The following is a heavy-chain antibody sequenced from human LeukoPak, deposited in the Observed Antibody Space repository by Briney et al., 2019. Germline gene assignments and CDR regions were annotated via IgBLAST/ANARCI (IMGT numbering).Heavy chain of an antibody. Sequence: ASVKVSCKASGYTFTGYYMHWVRQAPRQGLEWMGRINPNSGGTNYAQKFQGRVTMTRDTSISTAYMELSRLRSDDTAVYYCARDGRDGYNFDYWGQGTLVTVSS. J-gene: IGHJ4*02. CDR2: INPNSGGT. D-gene: IGHD5-24*01. V-gene: IGHV1-2*06. CDR1: GYTFTGYY. CDR3: ARDGRDGYNFDY.